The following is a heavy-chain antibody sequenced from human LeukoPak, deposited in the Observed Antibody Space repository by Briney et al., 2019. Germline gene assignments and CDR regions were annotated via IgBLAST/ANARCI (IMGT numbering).Heavy chain of an antibody. CDR2: IYTSGST. CDR3: AREAYYYDSSGYYYGYFDY. D-gene: IGHD3-22*01. J-gene: IGHJ4*02. CDR1: GGSISSYY. V-gene: IGHV4-4*07. Sequence: SQTLSLTCTVYGGSISSYYWSWIRQPAGKGLEWIGRIYTSGSTNYNPSLKSRVTMSVDTSKNQFSLKLSSVTAADTAVYYCAREAYYYDSSGYYYGYFDYWGQGTLVTVSS.